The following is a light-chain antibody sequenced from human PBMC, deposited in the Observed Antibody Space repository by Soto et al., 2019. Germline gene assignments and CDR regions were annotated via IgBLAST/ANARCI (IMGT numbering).Light chain of an antibody. CDR2: DAS. CDR1: QSISSW. CDR3: QQHNSYSPHT. V-gene: IGKV1-5*01. J-gene: IGKJ2*01. Sequence: DIQMTQSPSTLSSSVGDRVTITCRASQSISSWLSWYQQKPGKDPTLLIYDASSLESGVPSRCSGSGSATEVTLTISSLQHADVATYYCQQHNSYSPHTSGQGTKLEIK.